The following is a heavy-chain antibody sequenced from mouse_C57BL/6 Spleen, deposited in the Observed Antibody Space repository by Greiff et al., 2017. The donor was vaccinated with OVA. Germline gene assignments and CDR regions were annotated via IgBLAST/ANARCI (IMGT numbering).Heavy chain of an antibody. CDR3: ARFGYYGTKGGFAY. Sequence: QVQLQQSGAELVKPGASVKISCKASGYAFSSYWMNWVKQRPGKGLEGIGQIYPGDGDTNYNGKFKGKATLTADKSSSTAYMQLSSLTSEDSAVYFCARFGYYGTKGGFAYWGQGTLVTVSA. CDR1: GYAFSSYW. CDR2: IYPGDGDT. J-gene: IGHJ3*01. V-gene: IGHV1-80*01. D-gene: IGHD1-1*01.